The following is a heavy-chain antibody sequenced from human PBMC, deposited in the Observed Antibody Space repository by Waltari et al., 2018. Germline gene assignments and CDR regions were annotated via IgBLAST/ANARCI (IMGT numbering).Heavy chain of an antibody. CDR1: GYSISRGYY. D-gene: IGHD6-19*01. CDR2: IHHGGIP. J-gene: IGHJ5*02. Sequence: QVQLQESGPGLVKPSETLSLTCDVSGYSISRGYYWGWIRQAPGKGLEWIGSIHHGGIPFYNPSLKSPLSTSLDTSKNQLSLKLNSVTAADTAIYYCARHSSQWPNRPIWFDPWGQGTLVTVSS. V-gene: IGHV4-38-2*01. CDR3: ARHSSQWPNRPIWFDP.